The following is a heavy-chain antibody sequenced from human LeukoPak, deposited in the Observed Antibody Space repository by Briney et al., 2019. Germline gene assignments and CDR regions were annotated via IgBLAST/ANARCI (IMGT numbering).Heavy chain of an antibody. CDR2: INHSGST. D-gene: IGHD2-2*03. Sequence: PSETLSLTCAVYGGSFSGYYWSWIRQPPGKGLEWIGEINHSGSTNYNPSLKSRVTISVDTSKNQFSLKLSSVTAADTAVYYCARGALDIAVANYYYYYGMDVWGKGTTVTVSS. J-gene: IGHJ6*04. CDR3: ARGALDIAVANYYYYYGMDV. CDR1: GGSFSGYY. V-gene: IGHV4-34*01.